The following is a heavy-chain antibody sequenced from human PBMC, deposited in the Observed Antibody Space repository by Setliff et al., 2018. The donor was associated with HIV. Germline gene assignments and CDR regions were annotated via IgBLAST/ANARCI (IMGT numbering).Heavy chain of an antibody. D-gene: IGHD3-10*01. CDR3: ASFVPLYGADY. CDR2: ISYTGST. CDR1: GGSISSGSYY. Sequence: SETLSLTCTVSGGSISSGSYYWSWIRQPAGKGLEWIGYISYTGSTNYDPSLKSRLTIVADTSKSQFSLKLTSVTAADTAVYYCASFVPLYGADYWGQGMLVTVSS. J-gene: IGHJ4*02. V-gene: IGHV4-61*10.